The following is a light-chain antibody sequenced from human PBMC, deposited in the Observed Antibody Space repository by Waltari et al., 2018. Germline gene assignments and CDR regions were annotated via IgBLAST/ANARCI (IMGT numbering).Light chain of an antibody. CDR2: EDN. Sequence: QSALTQPASVSGSPGQSLTISCTGTISDVGTYNLVSSSQQHPGKAPKLIIYEDNKRPSGVSDRLSGSKSGNTASLTISGLQAEDEADYYCCTYVGRTTFHVTFGGGTKLTVL. CDR3: CTYVGRTTFHVT. V-gene: IGLV2-23*02. CDR1: ISDVGTYNL. J-gene: IGLJ2*01.